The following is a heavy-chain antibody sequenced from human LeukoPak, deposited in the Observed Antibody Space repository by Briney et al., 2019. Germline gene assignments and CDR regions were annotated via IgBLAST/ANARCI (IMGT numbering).Heavy chain of an antibody. CDR3: ARDNIIAAAGSDYYYYYGMDV. D-gene: IGHD6-13*01. CDR2: IKQDGSEK. V-gene: IGHV3-7*01. Sequence: GGSLRLSCAASGFTFSSYWMSWVRQAPGKELEWVANIKQDGSEKYYVDSVKGRFTISRDNAKNSLYLQMNSLRAEDTAVYYCARDNIIAAAGSDYYYYYGMDVWGQGTTVTVSS. CDR1: GFTFSSYW. J-gene: IGHJ6*02.